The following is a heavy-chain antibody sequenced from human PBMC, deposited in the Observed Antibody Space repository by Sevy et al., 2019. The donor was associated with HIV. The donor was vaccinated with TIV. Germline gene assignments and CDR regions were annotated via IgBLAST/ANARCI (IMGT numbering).Heavy chain of an antibody. Sequence: GGYLRLSCVASGFTFSPYWMTWVRQAPGKGLEWVANIRPDGSDKYYVDSVKGRFTISRDNAKNSLYLQMNSLRADDTAMYYCARGVGLDCWGQGALVTVSS. CDR3: ARGVGLDC. CDR2: IRPDGSDK. D-gene: IGHD1-26*01. CDR1: GFTFSPYW. V-gene: IGHV3-7*01. J-gene: IGHJ4*02.